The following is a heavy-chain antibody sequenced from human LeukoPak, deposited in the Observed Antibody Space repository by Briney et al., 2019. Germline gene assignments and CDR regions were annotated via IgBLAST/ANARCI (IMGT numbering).Heavy chain of an antibody. Sequence: PGGSLRLSCAASGFAFSRNAVHWVRQGPGKGLEWVSYIAHHGNNKYYADSVKGRFTISRDNSKGTLFLQMNSLRPDDTAVYYCAKDGSWSCTDWGQGTLVTVSS. CDR2: IAHHGNNK. V-gene: IGHV3-30*02. CDR1: GFAFSRNA. CDR3: AKDGSWSCTD. D-gene: IGHD2-8*02. J-gene: IGHJ4*02.